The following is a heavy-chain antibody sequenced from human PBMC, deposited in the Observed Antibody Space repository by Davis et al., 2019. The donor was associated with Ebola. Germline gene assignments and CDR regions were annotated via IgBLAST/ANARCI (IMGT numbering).Heavy chain of an antibody. CDR3: AKDMGYVYYGMDV. D-gene: IGHD3-16*01. V-gene: IGHV3-48*03. CDR2: ISSSGSTI. J-gene: IGHJ6*02. CDR1: GFTFSSYE. Sequence: PGGSLRLSCAASGFTFSSYEMNWVRQAPGKGLEWVSYISSSGSTIYYADSVKGRFTISRDNAKNSLYLQMNSLRAEDTALYYCAKDMGYVYYGMDVWGQGTTVTVSS.